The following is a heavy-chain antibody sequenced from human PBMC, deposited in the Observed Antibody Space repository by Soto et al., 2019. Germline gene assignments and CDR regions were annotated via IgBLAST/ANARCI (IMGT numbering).Heavy chain of an antibody. D-gene: IGHD2-2*01. Sequence: GASVKVSCKASGYTFTGYYMHWVRQAPGQGLEWMGWINPNSGGTNYAQKFQGWVTMTRDTSISTAYMELSRLRSDDTAVYYCARDHCSSTSCYDLYYSDYCGQGTLVTVSS. CDR1: GYTFTGYY. CDR3: ARDHCSSTSCYDLYYSDY. J-gene: IGHJ4*02. CDR2: INPNSGGT. V-gene: IGHV1-2*04.